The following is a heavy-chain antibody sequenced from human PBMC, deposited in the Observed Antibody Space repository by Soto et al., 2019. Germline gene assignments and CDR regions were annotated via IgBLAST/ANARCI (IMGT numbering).Heavy chain of an antibody. CDR2: IYFSGIT. CDR1: GASISTYH. V-gene: IGHV4-59*08. J-gene: IGHJ3*02. Sequence: SEARSLTCTGSGASISTYHWSWIRQPSGKGLEWIGYIYFSGITNYNPSLKSRVTISVDTSKNQFSLKLSSVTAVVSSVYYCATSDNDISTGYYFDIWGQGIMV. D-gene: IGHD3-9*01. CDR3: ATSDNDISTGYYFDI.